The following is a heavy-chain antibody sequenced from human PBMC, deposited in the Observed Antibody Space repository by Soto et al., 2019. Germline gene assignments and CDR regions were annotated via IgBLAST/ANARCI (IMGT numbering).Heavy chain of an antibody. D-gene: IGHD6-19*01. CDR3: ARGRGPGDMASIEYFPY. J-gene: IGHJ1*01. V-gene: IGHV1-18*01. Sequence: QLQLEQSGGEVKKPGASLNLSCRTSGYTFGLYEISWVRQAPGQGLELVGWITPHNGNARYAQKFQGRVTMTTDTSTNTAYLELRSLRSYDTAVYFCARGRGPGDMASIEYFPYWGLGTQVTVSS. CDR2: ITPHNGNA. CDR1: GYTFGLYE.